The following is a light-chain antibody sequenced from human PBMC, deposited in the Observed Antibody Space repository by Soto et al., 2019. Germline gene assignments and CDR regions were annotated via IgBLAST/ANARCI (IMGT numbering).Light chain of an antibody. CDR2: GAS. J-gene: IGKJ2*01. CDR1: QSVSSNY. Sequence: EMVLTQSPGTLSLSPGERATLSCRASQSVSSNYLAWYQQKPGQTPRLLIYGASRRATGIPDRFSGSGSGTDFTLTISRLEPEDSAVYYCQQYGSSPYTFGQGTKLEIK. V-gene: IGKV3-20*01. CDR3: QQYGSSPYT.